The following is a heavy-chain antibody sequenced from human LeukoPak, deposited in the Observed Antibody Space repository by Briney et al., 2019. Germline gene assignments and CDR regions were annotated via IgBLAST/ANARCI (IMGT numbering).Heavy chain of an antibody. CDR3: TRESGSYHGNDY. J-gene: IGHJ4*02. V-gene: IGHV1-2*06. CDR2: INPNNGAT. Sequence: VASVKVSCKASGYTFTGYYMHWVRQAPGQGLEWMGRINPNNGATNYAQKFQGRVTITGDTSISTAYMELSSLRSDDTAVYYCTRESGSYHGNDYWGQGTLVTVSS. CDR1: GYTFTGYY. D-gene: IGHD1-26*01.